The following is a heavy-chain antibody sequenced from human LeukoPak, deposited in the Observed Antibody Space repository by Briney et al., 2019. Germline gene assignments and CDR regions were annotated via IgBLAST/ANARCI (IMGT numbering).Heavy chain of an antibody. CDR2: ISGSGGST. V-gene: IGHV3-23*01. J-gene: IGHJ6*03. D-gene: IGHD3-3*01. CDR1: VFTFSSYA. CDR3: AKASRFLEWLLYDYYMDV. Sequence: GGSLRLSCAASVFTFSSYAMSWVRQAPGKGLEWVSAISGSGGSTYYADSVKGRFTISRDNSKNTLYLQMNSLRAEDTAVYYCAKASRFLEWLLYDYYMDVWGKGTTVTVSS.